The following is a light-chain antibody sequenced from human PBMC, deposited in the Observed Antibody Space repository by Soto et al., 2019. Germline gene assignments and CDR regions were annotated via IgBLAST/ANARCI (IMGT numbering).Light chain of an antibody. V-gene: IGKV1-5*01. CDR1: QSISTW. J-gene: IGKJ1*01. CDR3: QQYDNYPRT. CDR2: HAS. Sequence: DIQMTQSPSTLSASVGDRVTITCRASQSISTWLAWYQQKPGKAPTLLIYHASSLAGGVPSRFCGSGSGTELPLPISRLEPDDFATYHFQQYDNYPRTFGQWTKVEIK.